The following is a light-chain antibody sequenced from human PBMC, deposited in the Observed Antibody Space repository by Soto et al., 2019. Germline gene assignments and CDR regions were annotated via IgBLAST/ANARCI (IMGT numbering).Light chain of an antibody. V-gene: IGLV1-51*01. CDR2: NND. Sequence: QSVLTQPPSVSAAPGQKVTISCSGSSSNIGSHYVSWFQQFPGTAPKLLIYNNDKRPSGIPDRFSGSKSGTSATLGITGLQTGDEADYYCGTWDGRLENGVFGGGTKLTVL. CDR1: SSNIGSHY. CDR3: GTWDGRLENGV. J-gene: IGLJ3*02.